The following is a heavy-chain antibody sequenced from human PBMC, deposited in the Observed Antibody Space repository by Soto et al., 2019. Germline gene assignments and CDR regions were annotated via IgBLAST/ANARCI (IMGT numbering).Heavy chain of an antibody. D-gene: IGHD4-17*01. CDR3: ARSPVGSGYDEYGDYGQSPANYSDY. Sequence: QVQLVQSGAEVKKPGSSVKVSCKASGGTFSSYAISWVRQAPGQGLEWMGGIIPIFGTANYAQKFQGRVTITADESTSTAYMELSSLRSEDTAVYYCARSPVGSGYDEYGDYGQSPANYSDYRGQGTLVTVSS. J-gene: IGHJ4*02. CDR1: GGTFSSYA. CDR2: IIPIFGTA. V-gene: IGHV1-69*01.